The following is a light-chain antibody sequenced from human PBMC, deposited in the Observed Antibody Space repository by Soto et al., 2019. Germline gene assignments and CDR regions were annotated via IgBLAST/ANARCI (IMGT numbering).Light chain of an antibody. J-gene: IGLJ3*02. CDR3: SSFAGSNIWV. CDR2: EVT. CDR1: SSDVGGYNY. Sequence: QSALTQPASVSGSPGQSITISCTGTSSDVGGYNYVSWYQQHPGKVPKLMIHEVTKRPSGVPDRFSGSKSGNTASLTVSGLQAEDEADYYCSSFAGSNIWVFGGGTKLTVL. V-gene: IGLV2-8*01.